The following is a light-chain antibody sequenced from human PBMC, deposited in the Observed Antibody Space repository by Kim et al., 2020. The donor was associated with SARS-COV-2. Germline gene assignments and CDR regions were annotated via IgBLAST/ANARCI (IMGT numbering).Light chain of an antibody. Sequence: EVVLTQSPGTLSLSPEERATLSCRASQSLGSTYVAWYQQKPGQPPRLLIYSASNRATGVPERFSGSGSGTDFTLTISRLEPEDFAVYSCQQYGGSALSFGGGTKVDIK. V-gene: IGKV3-20*01. CDR3: QQYGGSALS. CDR1: QSLGSTY. J-gene: IGKJ4*01. CDR2: SAS.